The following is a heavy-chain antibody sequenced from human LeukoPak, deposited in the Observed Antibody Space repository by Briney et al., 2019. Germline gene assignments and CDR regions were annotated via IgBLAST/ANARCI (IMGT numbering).Heavy chain of an antibody. V-gene: IGHV4-59*01. CDR3: ARGVGIAVAFGYMDV. CDR1: GGSISSYY. J-gene: IGHJ6*03. CDR2: THYSGST. Sequence: SETLSLTCTVSGGSISSYYWSWIRNPPETGMEWIGYTHYSGSTNYNPSLKRRVTISVDTSKNQFSLKLSPVTAADTAVYYRARGVGIAVAFGYMDVWGKGTTVTVSS. D-gene: IGHD6-19*01.